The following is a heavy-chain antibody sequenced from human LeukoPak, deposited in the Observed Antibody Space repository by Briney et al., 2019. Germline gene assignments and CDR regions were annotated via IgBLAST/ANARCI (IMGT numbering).Heavy chain of an antibody. CDR1: GYTFTSYD. D-gene: IGHD3-22*01. V-gene: IGHV1-8*01. J-gene: IGHJ3*02. CDR2: MNPNSGST. Sequence: ASVKVSCKASGYTFTSYDINWVRQATGQGLEWMGWMNPNSGSTGYAQKFQGRVTMTRNTSISTAYMELSSLRSEDAAVYYCARSSSVSMIVVGRDAFDIWGQGTMVTVSS. CDR3: ARSSSVSMIVVGRDAFDI.